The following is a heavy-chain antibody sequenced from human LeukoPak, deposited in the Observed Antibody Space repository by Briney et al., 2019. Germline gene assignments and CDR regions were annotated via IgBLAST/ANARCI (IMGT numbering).Heavy chain of an antibody. J-gene: IGHJ5*02. V-gene: IGHV1-69*05. CDR3: ARDLNWGNCGGDCYTYNWFDP. D-gene: IGHD2-21*02. CDR2: IIPIFGTA. CDR1: GGTFSSYA. Sequence: SVKVSCKASGGTFSSYAISWVRQAPGQGLEWMGGIIPIFGTANYAQKFQGRVTITTDESTSTAYMELSSLRSEDTAVYYCARDLNWGNCGGDCYTYNWFDPWGQGTRVTVSS.